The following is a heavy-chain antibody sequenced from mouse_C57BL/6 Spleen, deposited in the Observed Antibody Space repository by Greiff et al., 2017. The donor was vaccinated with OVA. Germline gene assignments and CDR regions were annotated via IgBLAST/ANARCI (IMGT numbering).Heavy chain of an antibody. V-gene: IGHV1-52*01. D-gene: IGHD2-1*01. Sequence: VQLQQPGAELVRPGSSVKLSCKASGYTFTSYWMHWVKQRPIQGLEWIGNIDPSDSETHYNQKFKDKATLTVDKSSSTAYMQRSSLTSEDSAVYYCARGDGNYGAYWGQGTLVTVSA. CDR3: ARGDGNYGAY. CDR1: GYTFTSYW. J-gene: IGHJ3*01. CDR2: IDPSDSET.